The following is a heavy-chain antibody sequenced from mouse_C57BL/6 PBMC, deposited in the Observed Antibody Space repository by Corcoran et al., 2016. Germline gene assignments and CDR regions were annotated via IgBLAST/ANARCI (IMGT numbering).Heavy chain of an antibody. CDR1: GFNIKDYY. D-gene: IGHD1-1*01. V-gene: IGHV14-1*01. Sequence: EVQLQQSGAELVRPGASVKLSCTASGFNIKDYYMHWVKQRPEQGLEWSGRIDPEDGDTEYAPKFQGKATMTADTSSNTAYLQLSRLTSEDTAVYYCTTYYYGSSYWYFDVWGTGTTVTVSS. J-gene: IGHJ1*03. CDR3: TTYYYGSSYWYFDV. CDR2: IDPEDGDT.